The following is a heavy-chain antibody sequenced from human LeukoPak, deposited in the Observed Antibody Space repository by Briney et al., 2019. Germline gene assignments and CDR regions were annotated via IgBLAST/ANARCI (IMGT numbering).Heavy chain of an antibody. CDR1: GYTFTGYY. J-gene: IGHJ4*02. Sequence: ASVKVSCKASGYTFTGYYIHWVRQASGQGLEWMGWINVGSGATKYAQNFQGRVAMTRDSSITTAYMELSGLRSDDAAVYYCATEGGQWPHDFAACGQGTLVTVSS. D-gene: IGHD6-19*01. V-gene: IGHV1-2*02. CDR3: ATEGGQWPHDFAA. CDR2: INVGSGAT.